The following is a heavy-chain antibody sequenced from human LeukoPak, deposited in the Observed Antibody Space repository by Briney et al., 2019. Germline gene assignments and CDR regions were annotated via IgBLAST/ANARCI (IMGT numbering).Heavy chain of an antibody. J-gene: IGHJ4*02. CDR3: ARVNSAAGTDYFDY. D-gene: IGHD6-13*01. Sequence: PSETLSLTCTVSGGSISSYYWSWIRQPPGKGLEWIGYIYCSGSTNYNPSLKSRVTISVDTSKNQFSLKLSSVTAADTAVYYCARVNSAAGTDYFDYWGQGTLVTVSS. V-gene: IGHV4-59*01. CDR2: IYCSGST. CDR1: GGSISSYY.